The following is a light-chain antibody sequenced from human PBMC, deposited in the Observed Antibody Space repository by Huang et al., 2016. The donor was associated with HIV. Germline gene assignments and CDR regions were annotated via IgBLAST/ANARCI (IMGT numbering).Light chain of an antibody. J-gene: IGKJ4*01. V-gene: IGKV1-33*01. CDR3: QQYDDVPIS. CDR1: QDINNF. CDR2: DAA. Sequence: DIQMTQSPFSLSASVGDRVTITCQASQDINNFLNWYQQKPGKAPKLLILDAANLQTGVPSRFSGSGSGTHFTFTITSLQRDDIGTYYCQQYDDVPISFGGGTKV.